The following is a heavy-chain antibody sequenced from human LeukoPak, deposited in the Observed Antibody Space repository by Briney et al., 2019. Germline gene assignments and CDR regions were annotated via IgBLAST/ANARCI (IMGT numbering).Heavy chain of an antibody. CDR3: ARRRYYYDSSGYYY. CDR1: GASISNYY. Sequence: SETLSLTCNVSGASISNYYWSWIRQTPGKGLEWIGYIYYSGSTDYNPSLKSRITMSVDTSKNQFSLRLSSVTAADTAVYYCARRRYYYDSSGYYYWGQGTLVTVSS. CDR2: IYYSGST. J-gene: IGHJ4*02. V-gene: IGHV4-59*08. D-gene: IGHD3-22*01.